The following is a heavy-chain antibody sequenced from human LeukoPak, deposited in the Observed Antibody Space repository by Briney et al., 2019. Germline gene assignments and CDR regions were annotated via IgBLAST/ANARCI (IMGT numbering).Heavy chain of an antibody. D-gene: IGHD5-18*01. Sequence: SSETLSLTCAVSGYSNSSGYYWGWIRQPPGKGLQWIGSIYHSGSTYYNPSLKSRVTISVDTSKNQFSLKLSSVTAADTAVYYCAREDVDTAMVTKLDYWGQGTLVTVSS. CDR3: AREDVDTAMVTKLDY. J-gene: IGHJ4*02. CDR2: IYHSGST. CDR1: GYSNSSGYY. V-gene: IGHV4-38-2*02.